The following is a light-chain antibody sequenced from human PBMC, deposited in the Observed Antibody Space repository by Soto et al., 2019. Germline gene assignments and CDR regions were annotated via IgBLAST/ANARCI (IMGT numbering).Light chain of an antibody. J-gene: IGKJ1*01. CDR2: DAS. CDR3: QQYNSYWT. V-gene: IGKV1-5*01. Sequence: IHMTQSPSSLSASVGDRVTITCRASQSISSYLYWYQQKPGKAPKLLIYDASSLESGVPSRFSGSGYGTEFTLTISSLQPDDFATYYCQQYNSYWTFGQGTKVDIK. CDR1: QSISSY.